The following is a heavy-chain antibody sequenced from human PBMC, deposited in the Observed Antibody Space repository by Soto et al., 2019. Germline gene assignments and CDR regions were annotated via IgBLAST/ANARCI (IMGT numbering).Heavy chain of an antibody. J-gene: IGHJ5*02. CDR2: IYPGDSNI. CDR3: ARLYVAGSPWGFTP. Sequence: EVQLVQSGAEVKKSGESLKISCQASGYSFSDYWLGWLRLLPARGLGLMGIIYPGDSNIKYSPSFQGQVTISADKSINTAYLQWSSLKASDTGIYYCARLYVAGSPWGFTPWGQGSRVTVS. D-gene: IGHD2-15*01. V-gene: IGHV5-51*01. CDR1: GYSFSDYW.